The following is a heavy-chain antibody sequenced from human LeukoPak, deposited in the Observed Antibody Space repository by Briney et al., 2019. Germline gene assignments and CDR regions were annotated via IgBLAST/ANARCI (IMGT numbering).Heavy chain of an antibody. CDR1: GFTFSSYA. D-gene: IGHD5-12*01. Sequence: GGSLRLSCAASGFTFSSYAMSWVRQAPGKGLEWVSAISGSGDSTYYADSVKGRFTISRDNSKNTLYLQMNSLRAEDTAVYYCARDRHSGYDFRQSYYFDYWGQGTLVTVSS. J-gene: IGHJ4*02. CDR3: ARDRHSGYDFRQSYYFDY. V-gene: IGHV3-23*01. CDR2: ISGSGDST.